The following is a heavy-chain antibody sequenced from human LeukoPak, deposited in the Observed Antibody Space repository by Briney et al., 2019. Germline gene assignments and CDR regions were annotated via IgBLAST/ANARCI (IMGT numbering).Heavy chain of an antibody. D-gene: IGHD3-22*01. J-gene: IGHJ4*02. CDR1: GGSISTYY. Sequence: PSETLSLTCTVSGGSISTYYWSWIRQPPGKGLEWIGYIYYTGSTTYNPSLRSRVAISIDTSKNQFSLRLNSVTAAHTAVYYCARGRGDSRGTSFDYWGQGTLVTVSS. CDR3: ARGRGDSRGTSFDY. V-gene: IGHV4-59*01. CDR2: IYYTGST.